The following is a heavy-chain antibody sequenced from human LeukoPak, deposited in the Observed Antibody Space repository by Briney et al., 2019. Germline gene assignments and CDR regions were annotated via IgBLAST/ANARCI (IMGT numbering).Heavy chain of an antibody. D-gene: IGHD3-10*01. CDR1: GFTFSDYY. Sequence: NAGGSLRLSCAASGFTFSDYYMSRIRQAPGKGPEWVSYISSSGSTIYYADSVKGRFTISRDNAKNSLYLQMNSLRAEDTAVYYCARSAYYYGSGSYYSRNYFDYWGQGTLVTVSS. V-gene: IGHV3-11*01. CDR2: ISSSGSTI. J-gene: IGHJ4*02. CDR3: ARSAYYYGSGSYYSRNYFDY.